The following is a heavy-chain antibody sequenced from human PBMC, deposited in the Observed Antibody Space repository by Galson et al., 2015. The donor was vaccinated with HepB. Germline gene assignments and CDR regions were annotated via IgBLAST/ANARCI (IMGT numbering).Heavy chain of an antibody. Sequence: LRLSCAASRFSISDYYMTWVRQAPGKGLEWVANINKDGSEKYYVDSVKGRFTISRDNAKGSLWLQMNSLRVEDTAVYYCVRDREVAGGGDWFDPWGQGTLVTVSS. V-gene: IGHV3-7*01. CDR3: VRDREVAGGGDWFDP. CDR2: INKDGSEK. J-gene: IGHJ5*02. CDR1: RFSISDYY. D-gene: IGHD6-13*01.